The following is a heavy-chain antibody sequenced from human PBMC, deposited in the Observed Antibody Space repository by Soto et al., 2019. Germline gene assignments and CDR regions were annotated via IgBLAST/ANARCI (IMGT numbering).Heavy chain of an antibody. V-gene: IGHV1-18*01. CDR1: GYTFTSYG. J-gene: IGHJ4*02. D-gene: IGHD3-22*01. Sequence: QVQLVQSGAEVKKPGASVKVSCKASGYTFTSYGISWVRQAPGQGLEWMGWISAYNGYTNYAQKLQGRVTMTTDTSTSTAYMELRSLRSDDAAVYYCARARKGPSGGSIGYPIFDNWGQGTLVTVSP. CDR3: ARARKGPSGGSIGYPIFDN. CDR2: ISAYNGYT.